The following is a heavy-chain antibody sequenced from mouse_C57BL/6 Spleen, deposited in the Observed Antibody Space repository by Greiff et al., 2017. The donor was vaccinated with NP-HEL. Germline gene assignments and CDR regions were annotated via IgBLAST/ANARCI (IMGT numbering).Heavy chain of an antibody. J-gene: IGHJ2*01. CDR2: INPNNGGT. CDR1: GYTFTDYY. V-gene: IGHV1-26*01. CDR3: ARRDY. Sequence: EVQLQQSGPELVKPGASVKISCKASGYTFTDYYMNWVKQSHGKSLEWIGDINPNNGGTSYNQKFKGKATLNVDKSSSTGYMELRSLTSEDSAVYYCARRDYWGKGTTLTVSS.